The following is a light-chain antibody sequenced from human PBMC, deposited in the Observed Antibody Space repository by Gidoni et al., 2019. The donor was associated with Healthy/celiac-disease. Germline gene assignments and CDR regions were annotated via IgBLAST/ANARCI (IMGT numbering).Light chain of an antibody. Sequence: EIQMTQSPSSLSASVGDRVTITCRASQSISSYLNWYQQKPGKAPKRLIYAASILHSGVPSRFSGSGAGTDFTLTISSLQPEDFATYYCQQSYSTPRTFGQGTKLEIK. V-gene: IGKV1-39*01. CDR3: QQSYSTPRT. J-gene: IGKJ2*01. CDR2: AAS. CDR1: QSISSY.